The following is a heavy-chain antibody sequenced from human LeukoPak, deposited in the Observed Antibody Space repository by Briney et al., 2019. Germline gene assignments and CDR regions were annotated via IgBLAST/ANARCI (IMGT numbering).Heavy chain of an antibody. D-gene: IGHD3-10*01. CDR2: ISSSSSYI. J-gene: IGHJ5*02. CDR3: ARDPFEGSGSYLNWFDP. Sequence: GGSLRLSCAACGFTFSSYSMNWVRQAPGKGLEWVSSISSSSSYIYYADSVKGRFTISRDNAKNSLYLQVNSLRAEDTAVYYCARDPFEGSGSYLNWFDPWGQGTLVTVSS. CDR1: GFTFSSYS. V-gene: IGHV3-21*01.